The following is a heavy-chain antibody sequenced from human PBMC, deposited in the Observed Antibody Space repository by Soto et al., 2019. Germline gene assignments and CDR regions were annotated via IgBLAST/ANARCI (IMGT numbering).Heavy chain of an antibody. Sequence: ASVKVSCKASGYTFTSYGISWVRQAPGQGLEWMGWISAYNGNTNYAQKLQGRVTMTTDTSTSTAYMELRSLRSDDTAVYYCASILTGTKRFDPWGQGTLVTVSS. CDR2: ISAYNGNT. V-gene: IGHV1-18*01. D-gene: IGHD1-7*01. CDR3: ASILTGTKRFDP. J-gene: IGHJ5*02. CDR1: GYTFTSYG.